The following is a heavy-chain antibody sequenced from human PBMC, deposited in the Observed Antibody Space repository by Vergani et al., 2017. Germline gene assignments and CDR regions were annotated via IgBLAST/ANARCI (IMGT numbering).Heavy chain of an antibody. J-gene: IGHJ6*02. D-gene: IGHD1-26*01. Sequence: QVQLQESGPGLVKPSETLSLTCTVSGGSISSYYWSWIRQPAGKGLEWIGRIYTSGSTYYNPSLKSRVTISVDTSKNQFSRKLSSVTAADTAVYYCARGSSVHYPGLLRPSGYYYGMDVWGQGTTVTVSS. V-gene: IGHV4-4*07. CDR1: GGSISSYY. CDR3: ARGSSVHYPGLLRPSGYYYGMDV. CDR2: IYTSGST.